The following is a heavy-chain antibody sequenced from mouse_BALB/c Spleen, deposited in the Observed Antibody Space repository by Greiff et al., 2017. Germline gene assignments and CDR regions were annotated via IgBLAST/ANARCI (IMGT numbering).Heavy chain of an antibody. CDR1: GFTFSSFG. J-gene: IGHJ4*01. V-gene: IGHV5-17*02. CDR3: AYYDYDGGSAMDY. Sequence: EVQLVESGGGLVKPGGSLKLSCAASGFTFSSFGMHWVRQAPEKGLEWVAYISSGSSTIYYADTVKGRFTISRDNPKNTLFLQMTSLRSEDAAMYYCAYYDYDGGSAMDYWGQGTSVTVSS. D-gene: IGHD2-4*01. CDR2: ISSGSSTI.